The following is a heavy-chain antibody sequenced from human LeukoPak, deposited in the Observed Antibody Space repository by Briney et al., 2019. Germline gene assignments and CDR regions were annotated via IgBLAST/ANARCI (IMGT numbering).Heavy chain of an antibody. D-gene: IGHD3-3*01. CDR2: IIPIFGTA. J-gene: IGHJ6*03. V-gene: IGHV1-69*13. CDR1: GGTFSSYA. CDR3: ARDPDYDFWSGYYNQTYYYYMDV. Sequence: SVKVSCKASGGTFSSYAISWVRQAPGQGLEWVGGIIPIFGTANYAQKFQGRVTITADESTSTAYMELSSLRSEDTAVYYCARDPDYDFWSGYYNQTYYYYMDVWGKGTTVTVSS.